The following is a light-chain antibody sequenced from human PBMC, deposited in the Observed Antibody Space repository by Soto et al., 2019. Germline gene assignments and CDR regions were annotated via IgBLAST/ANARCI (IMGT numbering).Light chain of an antibody. J-gene: IGKJ4*01. CDR3: QQRSNWPLT. CDR1: QSVSSY. V-gene: IGKV3-11*01. Sequence: EIVLTQSPATLSLSPGERATLSCRASQSVSSYLAWYQQKPCQAPRLLIYDAANRSTGIPARFSGSGTDFTLPISSLEHEDFAVYYCQQRSNWPLTFGGGTKVEIK. CDR2: DAA.